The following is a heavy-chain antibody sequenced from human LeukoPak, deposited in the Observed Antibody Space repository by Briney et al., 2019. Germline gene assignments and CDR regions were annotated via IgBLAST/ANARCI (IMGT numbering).Heavy chain of an antibody. D-gene: IGHD6-13*01. J-gene: IGHJ4*02. CDR3: ARDLKIAAAGPVDY. CDR1: GYTFTGYY. CDR2: INPNSGGT. V-gene: IGHV1-2*02. Sequence: ASVKVSCKASGYTFTGYYMHWVRQAPGQGLEWMGWINPNSGGTNYAQKFQGRVTMTRDTSISTAYMELSRLRSDDTAVYYCARDLKIAAAGPVDYWGQGTLVTVSS.